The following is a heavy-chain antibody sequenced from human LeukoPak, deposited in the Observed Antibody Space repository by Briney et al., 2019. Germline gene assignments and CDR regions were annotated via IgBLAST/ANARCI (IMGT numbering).Heavy chain of an antibody. CDR1: GFTCSGCW. Sequence: GGSLRLSCAASGFTCSGCWMSWVRQAPGKGLEWVANIKQDGSEKYYVDSVKGRFTISRDNAKNSLYLQMNSLRAEDTAVYYCARDQGTRIVVVPAYDYYYGMDVWGKGTTVTVSS. CDR2: IKQDGSEK. V-gene: IGHV3-7*03. J-gene: IGHJ6*04. CDR3: ARDQGTRIVVVPAYDYYYGMDV. D-gene: IGHD2-2*01.